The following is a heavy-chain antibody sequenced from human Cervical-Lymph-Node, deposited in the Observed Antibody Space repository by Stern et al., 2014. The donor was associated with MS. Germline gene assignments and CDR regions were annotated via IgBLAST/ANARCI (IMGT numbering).Heavy chain of an antibody. CDR3: GRAGLDDTFDV. CDR2: IYYSGAT. V-gene: IGHV4-39*01. J-gene: IGHJ3*01. CDR1: GGSVNSNRYY. Sequence: VQLVESGPGLVKPSETLSLTCSISGGSVNSNRYYWGWIRQPPGKGLEWIGIIYYSGATFYNPSLKSLVSISMDTPKNQFSPNLSSGTAADTAVYYCGRAGLDDTFDVWGQGTMVTVSS. D-gene: IGHD3/OR15-3a*01.